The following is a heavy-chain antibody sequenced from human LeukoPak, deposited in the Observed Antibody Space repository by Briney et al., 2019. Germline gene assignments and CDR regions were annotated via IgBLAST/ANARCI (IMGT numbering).Heavy chain of an antibody. CDR3: ARGHSPYRYDSSGPPPLDAFDI. V-gene: IGHV3-21*01. Sequence: GGSLRPSCAASGFTFSSYSMNWVRQAPGKGLEWVSSISSSSSYIYYADSVKGRFTISRDNAKNSLYLQMNSLRAEDTAVYYCARGHSPYRYDSSGPPPLDAFDIWGQGTMVTVSS. J-gene: IGHJ3*02. D-gene: IGHD3-22*01. CDR2: ISSSSSYI. CDR1: GFTFSSYS.